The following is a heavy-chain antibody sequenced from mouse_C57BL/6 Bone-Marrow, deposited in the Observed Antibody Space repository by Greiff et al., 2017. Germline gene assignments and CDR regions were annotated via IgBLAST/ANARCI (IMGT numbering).Heavy chain of an antibody. Sequence: VQLQQSGAELVRPGASVTLSCKASGYTFTDYEMHWVQQTPVHGLEWIGAIDPETGGTAYNQKFKGKAILTADKSSSTAYMELRSLTSEDSSVYYCTDYGSSLFDYWGQGTTLTVSS. J-gene: IGHJ2*01. CDR3: TDYGSSLFDY. D-gene: IGHD1-1*01. CDR2: IDPETGGT. CDR1: GYTFTDYE. V-gene: IGHV1-15*01.